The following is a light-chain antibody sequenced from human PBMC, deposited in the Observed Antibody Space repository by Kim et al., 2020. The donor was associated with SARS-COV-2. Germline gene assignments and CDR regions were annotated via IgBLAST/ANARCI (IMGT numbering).Light chain of an antibody. Sequence: ALGQTVRITCQGDSLRSYYASWYQQKPGQAPVLVIYDKNNRPSGIPDRFSGSSSGNTASLTITGAQAEDEADYYCNSRDSSGNHLVFGGGTQLTVL. J-gene: IGLJ2*01. CDR2: DKN. CDR1: SLRSYY. V-gene: IGLV3-19*01. CDR3: NSRDSSGNHLV.